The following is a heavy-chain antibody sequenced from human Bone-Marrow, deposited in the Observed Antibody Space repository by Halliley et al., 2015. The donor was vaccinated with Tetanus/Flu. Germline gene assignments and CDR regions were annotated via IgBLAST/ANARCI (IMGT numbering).Heavy chain of an antibody. CDR3: ARGAGSGYDSRGYFDD. V-gene: IGHV4-59*09. J-gene: IGHJ4*02. CDR2: IYYTGST. D-gene: IGHD3-22*01. Sequence: GYIYYTGSTYSTPSFKSRATISVDTSKNQFSLRLESVPAADSAVYYCARGAGSGYDSRGYFDDWGQGILVTVSS.